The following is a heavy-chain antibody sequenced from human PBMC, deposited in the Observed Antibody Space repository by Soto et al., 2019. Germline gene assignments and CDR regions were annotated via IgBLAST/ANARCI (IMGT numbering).Heavy chain of an antibody. CDR3: AYTYSSSWPALLQLDY. CDR2: IIPIFGTA. CDR1: GGTFSSYA. Sequence: QVQLVQSGAEVKKPGSSVKVSCKASGGTFSSYAISWVRQAPGQGLEWMGGIIPIFGTANYTQKFQGRVTITADKSTSTAYMELSSLRSEDTAVYYCAYTYSSSWPALLQLDYWGQGTLVTVSS. V-gene: IGHV1-69*06. J-gene: IGHJ4*02. D-gene: IGHD6-13*01.